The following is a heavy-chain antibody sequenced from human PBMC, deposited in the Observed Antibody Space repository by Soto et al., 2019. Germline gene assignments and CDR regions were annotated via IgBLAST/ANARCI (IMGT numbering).Heavy chain of an antibody. J-gene: IGHJ5*02. CDR2: IIPLFGTT. Sequence: ASVKVSCKASGFRFTSYDINWVRQATGQGLEWMGGIIPLFGTTNYAQKFKGRVTITADESTSTAYMELSSLRAEDAAVYYCARGATHGSSWYFWFDPWGQGTLVTVSS. V-gene: IGHV1-69*13. CDR1: GFRFTSYD. CDR3: ARGATHGSSWYFWFDP. D-gene: IGHD6-13*01.